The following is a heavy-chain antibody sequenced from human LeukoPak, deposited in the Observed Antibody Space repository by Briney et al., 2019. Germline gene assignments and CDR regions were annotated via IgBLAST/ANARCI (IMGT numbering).Heavy chain of an antibody. CDR1: GGTFSSYA. V-gene: IGHV7-4-1*02. Sequence: GASVKVSCKASGGTFSSYAMNWVRQAPGQGLEWMGWINTNTGNPTYAQGFTGRFVFSLDTSVSTAYLQISSLKAEDTAVYYCASPKMGVDVTFDIWGQGTMVTVSS. D-gene: IGHD5/OR15-5a*01. CDR3: ASPKMGVDVTFDI. J-gene: IGHJ3*02. CDR2: INTNTGNP.